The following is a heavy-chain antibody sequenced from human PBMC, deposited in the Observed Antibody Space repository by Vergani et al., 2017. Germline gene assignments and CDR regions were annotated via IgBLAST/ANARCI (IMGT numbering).Heavy chain of an antibody. J-gene: IGHJ4*02. V-gene: IGHV1-46*01. CDR3: AREQWLPIDYFDY. D-gene: IGHD6-19*01. CDR1: GYTFSNYY. Sequence: QVQVVQSGAEVKKSGASVKVSCKTSGYTFSNYYMHWVRQAPGQGLEWMGIINPSGGHTNYAQKFQGRVTMTRDTSTSTVYMELSSLRSEDTAIYYCAREQWLPIDYFDYWGQETLVTVSS. CDR2: INPSGGHT.